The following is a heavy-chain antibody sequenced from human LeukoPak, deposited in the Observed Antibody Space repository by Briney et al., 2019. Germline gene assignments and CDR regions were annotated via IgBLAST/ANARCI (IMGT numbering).Heavy chain of an antibody. CDR1: GFTFSRHW. CDR3: ARTVPGYPDDYFDY. D-gene: IGHD6-19*01. J-gene: IGHJ4*02. V-gene: IGHV3-7*01. Sequence: QAGGSLRLSCAASGFTFSRHWMSWVRQAPGKGLERVAHMNQDGSAIYSVDSVKGRFTISRDNDKNSLYLQMNGLTVADTAVYYCARTVPGYPDDYFDYWGQGTLVTVSS. CDR2: MNQDGSAI.